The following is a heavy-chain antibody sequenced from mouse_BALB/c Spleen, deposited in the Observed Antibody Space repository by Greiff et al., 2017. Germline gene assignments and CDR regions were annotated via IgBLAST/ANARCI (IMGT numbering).Heavy chain of an antibody. Sequence: EVMLVESGGGLVQPGGSLTLSCAASGFTFSSYTMSWVRQTPEKRLEWVAYISNGGGSTYYPATVTGRFTISRDNAKNTLYLQMSSLKSEDTAMYYCARDDSDYVYFDYWGQGTTLTVSS. J-gene: IGHJ2*01. V-gene: IGHV5-12-2*01. CDR1: GFTFSSYT. CDR3: ARDDSDYVYFDY. D-gene: IGHD2-5*01. CDR2: ISNGGGST.